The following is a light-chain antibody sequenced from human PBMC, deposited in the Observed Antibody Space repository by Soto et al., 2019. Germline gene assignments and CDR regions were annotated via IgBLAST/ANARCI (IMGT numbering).Light chain of an antibody. CDR1: QDIINN. CDR3: LQDSIYPWT. V-gene: IGKV1-6*02. Sequence: AIQLTQSPSSLSASVGDRVTITCRASQDIINNLGWYQQKPGRAPKLLIFTASGLQSGVPSRFSGRGSGTDFTLTISSLQPEDFATYYCLQDSIYPWTFGQGSKVDI. CDR2: TAS. J-gene: IGKJ1*01.